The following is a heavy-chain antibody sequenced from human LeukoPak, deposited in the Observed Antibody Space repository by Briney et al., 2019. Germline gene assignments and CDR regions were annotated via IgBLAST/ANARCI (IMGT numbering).Heavy chain of an antibody. Sequence: SETLSLTCTVSGGSISSYYWSWIRQPPGKGLDWIAYIHYTGTTNYDPSLKSRVTISLDTAKKQFSLILTSVTSADTAVYFCARLKAVTGTCDYFDYWGQGILVTVSS. V-gene: IGHV4-59*01. CDR2: IHYTGTT. D-gene: IGHD6-19*01. CDR1: GGSISSYY. CDR3: ARLKAVTGTCDYFDY. J-gene: IGHJ4*02.